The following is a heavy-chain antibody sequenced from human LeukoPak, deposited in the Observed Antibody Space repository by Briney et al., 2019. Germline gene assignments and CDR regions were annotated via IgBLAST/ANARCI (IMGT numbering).Heavy chain of an antibody. CDR1: GYSFTSYW. D-gene: IGHD6-13*01. CDR3: ARWRQQVGKGYSDY. V-gene: IGHV5-51*01. CDR2: IYPGDSDT. Sequence: GESLKISCKGSGYSFTSYWIGWVRQMPWKGLEWMGIIYPGDSDTRYSPSFQGQVTISADKSISTAYLQWSSLRAPDTAMYYCARWRQQVGKGYSDYWGQGTLVTVSS. J-gene: IGHJ4*02.